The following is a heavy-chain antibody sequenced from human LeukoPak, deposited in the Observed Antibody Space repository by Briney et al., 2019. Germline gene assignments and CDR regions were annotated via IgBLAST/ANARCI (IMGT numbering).Heavy chain of an antibody. CDR2: IYTSGST. V-gene: IGHV4-4*07. J-gene: IGHJ6*02. CDR3: ARRIASYGYHYGMDV. D-gene: IGHD5-18*01. Sequence: ASETLSLTCTVSGGSISSYYWSWIRQPAGKGLEWIGRIYTSGSTNYNPSLKSRVTISVDTSKNQFSLKLSSVTAADTAVYYCARRIASYGYHYGMDVWGQGTTVTVSS. CDR1: GGSISSYY.